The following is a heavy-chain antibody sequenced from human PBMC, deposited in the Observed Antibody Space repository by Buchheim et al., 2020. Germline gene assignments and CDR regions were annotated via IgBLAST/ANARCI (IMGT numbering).Heavy chain of an antibody. CDR1: GFTFSSYG. D-gene: IGHD3-22*01. J-gene: IGHJ4*02. Sequence: QVQLVESGGGVVQPGRSLRLSCAASGFTFSSYGMHWVRQAPGKGLEWVAVISYDGSNKYYADSVKGRFTISRDNSKNTLYPQMNSLRAEDTAVYYCAKDFYGTDSSGYLGYWGQGTL. V-gene: IGHV3-30*18. CDR3: AKDFYGTDSSGYLGY. CDR2: ISYDGSNK.